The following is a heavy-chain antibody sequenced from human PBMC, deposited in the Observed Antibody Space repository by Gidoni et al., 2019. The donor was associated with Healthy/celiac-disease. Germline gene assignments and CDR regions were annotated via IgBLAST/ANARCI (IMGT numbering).Heavy chain of an antibody. Sequence: QVQLVQAGAEVKKPGSSVKVSCQAAGGNFSSFAISWWRQDPGQGLEWMGGSIPIFGTSNYAQKFQGRFTITAYKSTSTAYMDLSILRSEDTAVYYCARDTPPPYCGGDCYPGLFDIWGLGTMVTVSS. CDR2: SIPIFGTS. CDR3: ARDTPPPYCGGDCYPGLFDI. V-gene: IGHV1-69*06. D-gene: IGHD2-21*02. J-gene: IGHJ3*02. CDR1: GGNFSSFA.